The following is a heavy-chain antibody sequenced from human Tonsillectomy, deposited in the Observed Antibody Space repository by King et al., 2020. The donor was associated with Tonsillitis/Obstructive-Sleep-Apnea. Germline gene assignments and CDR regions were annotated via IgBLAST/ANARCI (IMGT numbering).Heavy chain of an antibody. CDR2: ISAYNGNT. Sequence: QLVQSGAEVKKPGASVKVSCKASGYTFTSYGISWVRQAPGQGLEWMGWISAYNGNTNYAQKLQCRVTMTTDTSTSTAYMELRSLRSDDTAVYYCARDVGYYYDSSGYVGSDYWGQGTLVTVSS. J-gene: IGHJ4*02. CDR1: GYTFTSYG. CDR3: ARDVGYYYDSSGYVGSDY. V-gene: IGHV1-18*01. D-gene: IGHD3-22*01.